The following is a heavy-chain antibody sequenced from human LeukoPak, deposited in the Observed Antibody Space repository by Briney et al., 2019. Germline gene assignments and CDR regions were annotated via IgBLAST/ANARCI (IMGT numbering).Heavy chain of an antibody. J-gene: IGHJ3*02. D-gene: IGHD7-27*01. CDR2: IYYSGST. CDR3: ARGNWGFGAFDI. CDR1: GGSISSSNYY. Sequence: SETLSLTCTVSGGSISSSNYYWGWIRQPPGKGLEWIGNIYYSGSTYYNPSFKSRLTISVDTSKNQFSLKLSSVTAADTAVYHCARGNWGFGAFDIWGQGTMVTVSS. V-gene: IGHV4-39*01.